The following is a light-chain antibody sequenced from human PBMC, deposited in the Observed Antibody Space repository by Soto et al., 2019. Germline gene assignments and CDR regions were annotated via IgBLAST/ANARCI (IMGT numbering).Light chain of an antibody. Sequence: DIVMTQSPDSLSVSLGERATINCRSSQTVLHSSNNKNYLAWYQQKPGQPPKLLIYWASTRDSGVPDRFSGSGSGTGFTLTISSLQAEDVAVYSCQQYYRTPITFGGGTKVEIE. J-gene: IGKJ4*01. CDR3: QQYYRTPIT. CDR2: WAS. CDR1: QTVLHSSNNKNY. V-gene: IGKV4-1*01.